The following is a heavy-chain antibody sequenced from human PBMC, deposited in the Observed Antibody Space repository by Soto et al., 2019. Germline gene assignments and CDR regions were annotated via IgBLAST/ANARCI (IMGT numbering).Heavy chain of an antibody. CDR1: GFTFSSYG. CDR2: ISYDGSNK. V-gene: IGHV3-30*18. D-gene: IGHD2-2*01. Sequence: QVQLVESGGGVVQPGRSLRLSCAASGFTFSSYGMHWVRQAPGKGLEWVAVISYDGSNKYYADSVKGRFTISRDNSKNTLYLQMNSLRAEDTAVYYCAKDLVTRLDYWGQGTLVTVSS. J-gene: IGHJ4*02. CDR3: AKDLVTRLDY.